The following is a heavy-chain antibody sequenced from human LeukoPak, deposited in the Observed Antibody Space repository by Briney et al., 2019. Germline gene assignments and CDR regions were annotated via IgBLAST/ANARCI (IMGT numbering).Heavy chain of an antibody. CDR1: GFIFSSYS. J-gene: IGHJ5*02. V-gene: IGHV4-34*01. CDR3: ARVPSKRGIYYGSGSYYTIWFDP. Sequence: GSLRLSCAASGFIFSSYSMNWVRQSPGKGLEWIGEIHHSGTTNYNPSLKSRVTISVDTSKNQFSLKLTSVTAADTAVYYCARVPSKRGIYYGSGSYYTIWFDPWGQGTLVTVSS. D-gene: IGHD3-10*01. CDR2: IHHSGTT.